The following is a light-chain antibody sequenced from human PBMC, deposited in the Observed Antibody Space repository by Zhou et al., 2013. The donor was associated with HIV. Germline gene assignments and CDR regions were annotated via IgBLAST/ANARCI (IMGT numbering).Light chain of an antibody. J-gene: IGKJ1*01. CDR2: AAS. Sequence: DIQMTQSPSSLSASVGDRVTITCRASQSISSYLNWYQQKPGKAPKILIYAASSLQSGVPSRFSGSGSGTDFTLTISSLQPDDFATYYCQQYNSYWTFGQGTKVEIK. V-gene: IGKV1-39*01. CDR1: QSISSY. CDR3: QQYNSYWT.